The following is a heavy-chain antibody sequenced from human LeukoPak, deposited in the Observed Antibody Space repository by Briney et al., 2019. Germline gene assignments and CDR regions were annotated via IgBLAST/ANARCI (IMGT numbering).Heavy chain of an antibody. Sequence: GGSLRLSCAASGFTFSSYAMAWVRQDPGKGLEWVSSISGSGGTTYYADSVKGRFTISRDNSKNTLYLQMNSLRAEDTAVYYCAKDGRGSGSYYYFDYWGQGTLVTVSP. D-gene: IGHD3-10*01. CDR2: ISGSGGTT. J-gene: IGHJ4*02. V-gene: IGHV3-23*01. CDR1: GFTFSSYA. CDR3: AKDGRGSGSYYYFDY.